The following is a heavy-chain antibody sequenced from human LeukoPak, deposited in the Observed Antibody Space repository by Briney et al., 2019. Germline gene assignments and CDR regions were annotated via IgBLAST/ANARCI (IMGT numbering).Heavy chain of an antibody. V-gene: IGHV4-39*07. CDR2: IYYSGST. CDR3: ARVGVYYDSSGYYYGGYFDY. D-gene: IGHD3-22*01. Sequence: SETLPLTCTVSGGSISSSSYYWGWIRQPPGKGLEWIGSIYYSGSTYYNPSLKSRVTISVDTSKNQFSLKLSSVTAADTAVYYCARVGVYYDSSGYYYGGYFDYWGQGTLVTVSS. CDR1: GGSISSSSYY. J-gene: IGHJ4*02.